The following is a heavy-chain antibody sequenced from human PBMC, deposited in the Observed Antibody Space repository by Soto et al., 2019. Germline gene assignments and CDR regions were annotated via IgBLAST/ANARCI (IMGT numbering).Heavy chain of an antibody. D-gene: IGHD6-13*01. Sequence: ASVKVSCKTSGFTFTSSAMQWVRQARGQRLEWIGWIVVGSGNTNYAQKFQERVTITRDMSTSTAYMELSSLRSEDTAVYYCAAGPIAAAGTEGFYWGQGTLVTVSS. CDR2: IVVGSGNT. CDR1: GFTFTSSA. CDR3: AAGPIAAAGTEGFY. J-gene: IGHJ4*02. V-gene: IGHV1-58*02.